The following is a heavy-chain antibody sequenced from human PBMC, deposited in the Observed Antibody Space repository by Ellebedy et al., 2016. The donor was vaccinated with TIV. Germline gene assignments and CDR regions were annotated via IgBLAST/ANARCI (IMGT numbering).Heavy chain of an antibody. Sequence: MPSETLSLTCAVSGGSISRSNWWAWVRQPPGKGLEWIGEIFHSGATSKNLSLKIRVTMSVYELQTHFSLDLTSVTAADTAVFYCATRFYYSTNGLYPFAFDVWGRGTMVIVSS. CDR3: ATRFYYSTNGLYPFAFDV. J-gene: IGHJ3*01. CDR1: GGSISRSNW. CDR2: IFHSGAT. V-gene: IGHV4-4*02. D-gene: IGHD2-8*01.